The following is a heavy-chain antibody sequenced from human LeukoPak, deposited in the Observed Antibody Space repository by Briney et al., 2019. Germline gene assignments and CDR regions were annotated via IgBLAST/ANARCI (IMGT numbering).Heavy chain of an antibody. Sequence: SETLSLTCTVSGASISSYYWSWIRQPPGKGLEWIAFIYSSGDINYNPSLKSRVTISVDKSKNQFSLKLSSVAAADTAIYYCARGMRDSRALDYWGQGTLVTVSS. D-gene: IGHD3-22*01. CDR2: IYSSGDI. CDR3: ARGMRDSRALDY. J-gene: IGHJ4*02. CDR1: GASISSYY. V-gene: IGHV4-59*12.